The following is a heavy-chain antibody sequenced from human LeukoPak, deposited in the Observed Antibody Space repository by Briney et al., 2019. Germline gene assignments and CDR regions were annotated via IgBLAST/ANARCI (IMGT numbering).Heavy chain of an antibody. V-gene: IGHV1-18*01. CDR2: ISAYNGNT. CDR1: GYTFTSYG. J-gene: IGHJ5*02. D-gene: IGHD1-1*01. Sequence: ASVKVSCKASGYTFTSYGISWVRQAPGQGLEWMGWISAYNGNTNYAQKLQGRVTMTTDTSTSTAYIELRSLRSDDTAVYYCARGSPRYNWNDGMYWFDPWGQGTLVTVSS. CDR3: ARGSPRYNWNDGMYWFDP.